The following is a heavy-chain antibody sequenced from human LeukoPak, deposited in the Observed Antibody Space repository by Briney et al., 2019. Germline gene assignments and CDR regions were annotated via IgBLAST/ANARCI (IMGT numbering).Heavy chain of an antibody. Sequence: GGSLRLSCAASGFTFSSYAMHWVRQAPGKGLEWVAGISYDGSNKYYADSVKGRFTISRDNSKNTLYLQMNSLRAEDTAVYYCARDSGSGYDILTGYYGTDYYYGMDVWGQGTTVTVSS. CDR3: ARDSGSGYDILTGYYGTDYYYGMDV. V-gene: IGHV3-30*04. CDR2: ISYDGSNK. D-gene: IGHD3-9*01. CDR1: GFTFSSYA. J-gene: IGHJ6*02.